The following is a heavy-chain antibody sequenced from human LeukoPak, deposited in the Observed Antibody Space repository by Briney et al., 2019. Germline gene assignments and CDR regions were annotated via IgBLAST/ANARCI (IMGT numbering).Heavy chain of an antibody. Sequence: LRLSCAVSGFTFSSYAIRWVRQPPGKALEWLAHIFSNDEKSYSTSLKSRLTISKDTSTSQLVLTLTNMDPVDPATYCCARSVYYYGSGSYYIVGFDYWGQGTLVTVSS. CDR3: ARSVYYYGSGSYYIVGFDY. J-gene: IGHJ4*02. V-gene: IGHV2-26*01. D-gene: IGHD3-10*01. CDR1: GFTFSSYA. CDR2: IFSNDEK.